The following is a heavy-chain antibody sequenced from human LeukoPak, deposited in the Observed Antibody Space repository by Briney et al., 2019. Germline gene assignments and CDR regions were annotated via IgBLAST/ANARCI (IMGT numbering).Heavy chain of an antibody. D-gene: IGHD3-10*01. V-gene: IGHV1-2*06. J-gene: IGHJ4*02. CDR3: ARGVFGAYFDY. CDR1: GYTFTGYY. CDR2: INPNSGDT. Sequence: AASVKVSCKASGYTFTGYYVHWVRQAPGQGLEWMGRINPNSGDTNYAQKFQGRVTMTRDTSISTAYMELSRLRSDDTAVYYCARGVFGAYFDYWGLGALVTVSS.